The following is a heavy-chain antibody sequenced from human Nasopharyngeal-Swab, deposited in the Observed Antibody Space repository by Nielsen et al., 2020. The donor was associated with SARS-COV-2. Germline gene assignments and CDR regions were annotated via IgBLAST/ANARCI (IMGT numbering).Heavy chain of an antibody. CDR3: AREARAGVVVAATVDV. CDR2: INHSGST. CDR1: GGSFSGYY. Sequence: SETLSLTCAVYGGSFSGYYWSWIRQPPGKGLEWIGEINHSGSTNYNPSLTSRVTISVDTSKNQFSLKLSSVTAADTAVYYCAREARAGVVVAATVDVWGKGTTVTVSS. J-gene: IGHJ6*04. V-gene: IGHV4-34*01. D-gene: IGHD2-15*01.